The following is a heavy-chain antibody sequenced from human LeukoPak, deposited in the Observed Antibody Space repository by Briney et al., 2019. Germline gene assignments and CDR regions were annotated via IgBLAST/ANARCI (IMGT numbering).Heavy chain of an antibody. CDR1: GGTFSSYA. CDR3: ASYIGACSGGSCYHWFDP. J-gene: IGHJ5*02. CDR2: IIPIFGTA. D-gene: IGHD2-15*01. V-gene: IGHV1-69*05. Sequence: SVKISCKASGGTFSSYAISWVRQAAGQGLEWMGRIIPIFGTANYAQKFQGRVTITTDESTSTAYMELSSLRSEDTAVYYCASYIGACSGGSCYHWFDPWGQGTLVTVSS.